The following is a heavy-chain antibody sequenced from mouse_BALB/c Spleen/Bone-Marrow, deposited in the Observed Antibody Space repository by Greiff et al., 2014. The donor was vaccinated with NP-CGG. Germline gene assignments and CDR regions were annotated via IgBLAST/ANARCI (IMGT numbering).Heavy chain of an antibody. V-gene: IGHV2-6-2*01. Sequence: VKLQESGPDLVAPSQSLSITCTVSGFSLNSYGVHWVRQPPGKGLEWLGVIWSDGSITYNSALKSRLSISKDNSKSQLFLKMNSLQTDDTAMYYCARHERGYPYAMDYWGQGTSVTVSS. CDR2: IWSDGSI. D-gene: IGHD2-2*01. J-gene: IGHJ4*01. CDR3: ARHERGYPYAMDY. CDR1: GFSLNSYG.